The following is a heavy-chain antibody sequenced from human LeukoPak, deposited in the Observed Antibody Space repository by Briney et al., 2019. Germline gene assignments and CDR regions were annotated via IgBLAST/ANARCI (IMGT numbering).Heavy chain of an antibody. D-gene: IGHD5-24*01. CDR2: IYSGGST. J-gene: IGHJ4*02. CDR1: GFTVSSNY. CDR3: ARARDGYIGGSDY. Sequence: PGGSLRLSCAASGFTVSSNYMSWVRQAPGKGLEWVPIIYSGGSTYYADSVKGRFTISRDNSKNTLYLQMNSLRAEDTAVYYCARARDGYIGGSDYWGQGTLVTVSP. V-gene: IGHV3-53*01.